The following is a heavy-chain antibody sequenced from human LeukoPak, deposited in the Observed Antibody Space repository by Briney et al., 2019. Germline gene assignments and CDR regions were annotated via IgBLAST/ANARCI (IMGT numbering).Heavy chain of an antibody. V-gene: IGHV3-33*01. D-gene: IGHD2-15*01. Sequence: PGGSLRLSCAASGFTFSNYGMHWVRQAPGKGLEWVAVIWYDGSNKYYAGSVKGRFTISRDNSMNTLYLQMNSLRAEDTAVYYCARDPRIGYCSGGTCSFLDYWGQGTLVTVSS. CDR3: ARDPRIGYCSGGTCSFLDY. CDR2: IWYDGSNK. CDR1: GFTFSNYG. J-gene: IGHJ4*02.